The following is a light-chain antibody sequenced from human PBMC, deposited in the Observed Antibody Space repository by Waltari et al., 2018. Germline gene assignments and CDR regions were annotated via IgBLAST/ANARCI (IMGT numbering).Light chain of an antibody. CDR2: DAS. CDR1: LSVGRY. CDR3: QKYVNLPAT. V-gene: IGKV3-20*01. J-gene: IGKJ1*01. Sequence: EIVLTQSPGTLSLSPGERATLSCSASLSVGRYLAWYQQKPGQAPRLLIYDASTRATGIPDRFSGSGSGTDFSLTISRLESEDFAVYYCQKYVNLPATFAQGTKVEIK.